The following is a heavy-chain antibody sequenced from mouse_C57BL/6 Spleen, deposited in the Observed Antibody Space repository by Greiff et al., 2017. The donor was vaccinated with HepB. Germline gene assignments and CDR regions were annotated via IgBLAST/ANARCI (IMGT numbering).Heavy chain of an antibody. V-gene: IGHV2-6-1*01. CDR2: IWSDGST. J-gene: IGHJ4*01. CDR1: GFSLTSYG. Sequence: QVQLQQSGPGLVAPSQCLSITCTVSGFSLTSYGVHWVRQPPGKGLEWLVVIWSDGSTTYNSALKSRLSISKDNSKSQVFLKMNRLQTDDTAMYYCARHDNWDYAMDYWGQGTSVTVSS. CDR3: ARHDNWDYAMDY. D-gene: IGHD4-1*01.